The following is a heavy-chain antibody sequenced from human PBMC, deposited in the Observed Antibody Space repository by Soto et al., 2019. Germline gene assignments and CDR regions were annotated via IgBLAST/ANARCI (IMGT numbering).Heavy chain of an antibody. CDR2: IYYSGST. V-gene: IGHV4-59*01. J-gene: IGHJ6*02. CDR3: ARYASSAVVAYYYYGMDV. Sequence: LSLTCTVSGGSISSYHWSWIRQPPGKGLEWIGYIYYSGSTNYNPSLKSRVTISVDTSKNQFSLKLSSVTAADTAVYYCARYASSAVVAYYYYGMDVWGQVTTGTVSS. CDR1: GGSISSYH. D-gene: IGHD2-8*01.